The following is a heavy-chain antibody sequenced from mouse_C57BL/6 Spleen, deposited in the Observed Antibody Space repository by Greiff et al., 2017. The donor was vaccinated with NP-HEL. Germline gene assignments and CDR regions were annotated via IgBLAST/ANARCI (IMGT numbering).Heavy chain of an antibody. D-gene: IGHD1-1*01. J-gene: IGHJ1*03. V-gene: IGHV5-4*01. CDR2: ISDGGSYT. CDR3: AREQDYGSSYGYFDV. CDR1: GFTFSSYA. Sequence: EVQLQESGGGLVKPGGSLKLSCAASGFTFSSYAMSWVRQTPEKRLEWVATISDGGSYTYYPDNVKGRFTISRDNAKNNLYLQMSHLKSEDTAMYYCAREQDYGSSYGYFDVWGTGTTVTVSS.